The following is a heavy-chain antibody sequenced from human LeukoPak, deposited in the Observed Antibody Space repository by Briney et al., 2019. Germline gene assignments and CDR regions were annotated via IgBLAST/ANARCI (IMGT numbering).Heavy chain of an antibody. CDR1: GFTFSSYG. CDR3: AKSMNIVSTTSFDY. Sequence: AGSLRLSCAASGFTFSSYGMHWVRQAPGKGLEWVAVISYDESNKYYADSVKGRFTISRDNSKNTLYLQMNSLRAEDTAVYYCAKSMNIVSTTSFDYWGQGTLVTVSS. V-gene: IGHV3-30*18. D-gene: IGHD5/OR15-5a*01. CDR2: ISYDESNK. J-gene: IGHJ4*02.